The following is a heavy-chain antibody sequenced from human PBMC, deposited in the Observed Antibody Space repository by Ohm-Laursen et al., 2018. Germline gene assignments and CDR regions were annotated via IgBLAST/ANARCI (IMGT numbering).Heavy chain of an antibody. CDR3: ARERGSSGWYYFDY. D-gene: IGHD6-19*01. CDR1: GFTFSNYW. V-gene: IGHV3-7*01. Sequence: SLRLSCAASGFTFSNYWMSWVRQTPGKGLEWVANIKQDGGEKNFADSVKGRFTISRDNAKNSLYLQMNSLKAEDTAVYYCARERGSSGWYYFDYWGQGTLVTVSS. J-gene: IGHJ4*02. CDR2: IKQDGGEK.